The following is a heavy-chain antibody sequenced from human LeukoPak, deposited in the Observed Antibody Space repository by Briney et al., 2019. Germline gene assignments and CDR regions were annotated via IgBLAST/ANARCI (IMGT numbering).Heavy chain of an antibody. J-gene: IGHJ4*02. Sequence: GGSLRLSCAASGFTFSSYGMHWVRQAPGKGLEWVAVISYDGSNKYYADSVKGRFTISRDNSKNTLYLQMNSLRAEDTAVYYCAKDGGYDILTGYCGYWGQGTLVTVSS. CDR2: ISYDGSNK. D-gene: IGHD3-9*01. CDR1: GFTFSSYG. CDR3: AKDGGYDILTGYCGY. V-gene: IGHV3-30*18.